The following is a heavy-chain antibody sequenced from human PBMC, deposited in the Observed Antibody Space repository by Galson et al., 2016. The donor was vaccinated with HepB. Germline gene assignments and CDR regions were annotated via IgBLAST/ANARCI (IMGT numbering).Heavy chain of an antibody. CDR1: GDSIISSSW. J-gene: IGHJ4*02. CDR3: ARNGYYSIDF. D-gene: IGHD3-10*01. V-gene: IGHV4-4*02. CDR2: IYHSGST. Sequence: SETLSLTCAVSGDSIISSSWWSWVRQPPGQGLEWIGEIYHSGSTNYNPSLKSRVTISVDRSKNQFSLKVNSVTAAATAIYYCARNGYYSIDFWGQGTLVTFSS.